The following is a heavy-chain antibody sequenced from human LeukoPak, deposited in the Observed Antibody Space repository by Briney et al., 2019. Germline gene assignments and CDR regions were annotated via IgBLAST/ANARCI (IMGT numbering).Heavy chain of an antibody. CDR3: ARGNYHYCSGFSQPNDAFDI. Sequence: GGSLRLSCAASGFTFSTYSMNWVRQAPGKGLEWVSYIGRSSSPIYYADSVKGRFTISRDNSKNTLYLQMNSLRPDDTAVYYCARGNYHYCSGFSQPNDAFDIWGQGTMVTVSS. J-gene: IGHJ3*02. V-gene: IGHV3-48*01. CDR2: IGRSSSPI. D-gene: IGHD3-3*02. CDR1: GFTFSTYS.